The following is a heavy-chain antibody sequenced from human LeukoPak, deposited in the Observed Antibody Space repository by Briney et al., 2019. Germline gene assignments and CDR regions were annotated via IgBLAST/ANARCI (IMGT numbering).Heavy chain of an antibody. Sequence: SVTVSCKASGGTFSSYAISWVRQAPGQGLEWMGGIIPIFGTANYAQKFQGRVTITADESTSTAYMELSSLRSEDTAVYYCARDRGCSGGSCYSGWFDPWGQGTLVTVSS. D-gene: IGHD2-15*01. CDR2: IIPIFGTA. V-gene: IGHV1-69*13. CDR3: ARDRGCSGGSCYSGWFDP. CDR1: GGTFSSYA. J-gene: IGHJ5*02.